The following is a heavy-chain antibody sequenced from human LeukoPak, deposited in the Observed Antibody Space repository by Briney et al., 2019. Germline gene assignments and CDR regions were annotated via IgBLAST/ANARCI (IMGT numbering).Heavy chain of an antibody. Sequence: GGSLRLSCAASGFTFSSYWMSWVRQAPGKGLEWVANIKQDGGEKYYVDSVKGRFTISRDNAKNSLYLQMNSLRAEDAAVYYCARDESPYCSGGSCTRFDSWGQGTLVTVSS. V-gene: IGHV3-7*05. CDR1: GFTFSSYW. J-gene: IGHJ4*02. D-gene: IGHD2-15*01. CDR2: IKQDGGEK. CDR3: ARDESPYCSGGSCTRFDS.